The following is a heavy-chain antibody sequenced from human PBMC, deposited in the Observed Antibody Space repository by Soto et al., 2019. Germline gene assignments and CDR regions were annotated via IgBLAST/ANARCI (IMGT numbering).Heavy chain of an antibody. CDR1: GYTFTSYY. D-gene: IGHD5-18*01. V-gene: IGHV1-46*01. CDR3: ARVGGYSYGGVDY. CDR2: INPSGGST. J-gene: IGHJ4*02. Sequence: QVQLVQSGAEVKKPGASVKVSCKASGYTFTSYYMHWVRQAPGQGLEWMGIINPSGGSTTYAQKCXXRXXMTRDTATGTVYMELRSLRSEDTAVYYCARVGGYSYGGVDYWGQGTLVTVSS.